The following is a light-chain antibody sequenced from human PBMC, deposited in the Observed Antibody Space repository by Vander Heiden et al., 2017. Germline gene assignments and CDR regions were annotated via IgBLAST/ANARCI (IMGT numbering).Light chain of an antibody. CDR3: QQRSNWLT. CDR2: DAS. Sequence: EIVLTQSPATPSLSPGERVTLSCRASQSVSSYLAWYQQKPGQAPRLLIYDASNRATGIPARFSGSGSGTDFTLTISSLEPEDFAVYYCQQRSNWLTFGGGTKVEIK. CDR1: QSVSSY. V-gene: IGKV3-11*01. J-gene: IGKJ4*01.